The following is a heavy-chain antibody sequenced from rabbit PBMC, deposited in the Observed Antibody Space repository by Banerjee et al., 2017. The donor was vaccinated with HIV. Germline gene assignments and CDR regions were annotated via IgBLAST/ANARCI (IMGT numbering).Heavy chain of an antibody. CDR2: INTISGDT. V-gene: IGHV1S40*01. D-gene: IGHD1-1*01. J-gene: IGHJ6*01. CDR3: ARRAHHEGGGYFRL. Sequence: RQAPGKGLEWIACINTISGDTVYATWAKGRFTISKTSSTTVTLQMTSLTAADTATYFCARRAHHEGGGYFRLWGPGTLVTVS.